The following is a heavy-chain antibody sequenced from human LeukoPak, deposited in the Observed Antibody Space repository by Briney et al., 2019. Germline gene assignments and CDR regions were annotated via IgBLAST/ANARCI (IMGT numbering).Heavy chain of an antibody. CDR1: GGSLSSGDYY. CDR2: INSSGRT. V-gene: IGHV4-61*08. J-gene: IGHJ4*02. CDR3: ASGRPLGFDY. Sequence: SETLSLTCSFSGGSLSSGDYYWSWIRQPPGKGPQWIGYINSSGRTNYNPSLRSRLTISVNASNNQFSLKLSSVTAADTAVYYCASGRPLGFDYWGQGTLVTVSS. D-gene: IGHD1-26*01.